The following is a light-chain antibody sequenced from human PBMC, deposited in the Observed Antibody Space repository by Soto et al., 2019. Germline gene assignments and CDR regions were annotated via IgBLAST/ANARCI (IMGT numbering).Light chain of an antibody. CDR3: HQYVTAPLT. Sequence: EIVLTQSPGTLSLSPGERATLSCRADRSVSDTLLTWFQQKPGQAPRRLIFGTSNRAPGIPDRLSGSGSGTDFTLTISRLEPEDFSVYYCHQYVTAPLTFGPGTKVDIK. CDR1: RSVSDTL. V-gene: IGKV3-20*01. J-gene: IGKJ3*01. CDR2: GTS.